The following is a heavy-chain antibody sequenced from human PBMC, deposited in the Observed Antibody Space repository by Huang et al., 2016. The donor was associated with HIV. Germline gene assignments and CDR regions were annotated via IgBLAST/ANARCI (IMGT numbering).Heavy chain of an antibody. J-gene: IGHJ5*02. CDR1: GGSLSGYY. V-gene: IGHV4-34*02. CDR2: INHLGSP. Sequence: QVHLQQWGAGLLKSAETLSLTCAVYGGSLSGYYWSWLRQTPGKGLEWIGEINHLGSPNYNPSRKSRVSISMDGSKKQFSLKLRSISDADTAVYFCARDATKNPRGWCDPWGQGTLVTVSS. CDR3: ARDATKNPRGWCDP. D-gene: IGHD3-10*01.